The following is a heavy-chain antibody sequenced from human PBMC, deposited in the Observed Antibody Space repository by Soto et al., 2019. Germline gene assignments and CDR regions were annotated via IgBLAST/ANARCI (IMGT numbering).Heavy chain of an antibody. Sequence: QVQLVESGGGVVQPGRSLRLSGAAFGFFFSSYGMNWVRQAPGKGLEWVAVMSFDGSIKYYADSVKGRFTISRDNSKNTLYLQMNSLRAEDTAVYYCATIAVPPAFEIWGQGTMVTVSS. CDR1: GFFFSSYG. CDR3: ATIAVPPAFEI. J-gene: IGHJ3*02. CDR2: MSFDGSIK. V-gene: IGHV3-30*03. D-gene: IGHD6-19*01.